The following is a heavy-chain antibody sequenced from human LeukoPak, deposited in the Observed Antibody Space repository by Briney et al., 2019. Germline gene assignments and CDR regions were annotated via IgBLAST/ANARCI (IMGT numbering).Heavy chain of an antibody. D-gene: IGHD3-22*01. CDR3: ARTNHHDGSGFYDY. V-gene: IGHV1-46*01. CDR2: INPSGGST. J-gene: IGHJ4*02. Sequence: ASVKVSCKAFGYTFTSYYMHWVRQAPGQGLEWMGIINPSGGSTSYAEEFQGRLTMTRDTSTSTVHMELSSLRSEDTAVYYCARTNHHDGSGFYDYWGQGTLVTVSS. CDR1: GYTFTSYY.